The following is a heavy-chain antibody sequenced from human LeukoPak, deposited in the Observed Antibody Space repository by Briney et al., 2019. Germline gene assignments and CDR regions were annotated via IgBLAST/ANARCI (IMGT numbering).Heavy chain of an antibody. CDR2: IYYSGST. J-gene: IGHJ4*02. V-gene: IGHV4-59*08. CDR1: GGSISSYY. D-gene: IGHD3-3*01. Sequence: SETLSLTCTVSGGSISSYYWSWIRQPPGQELEWIGYIYYSGSTNYNPSLKSRVTISVDTSKNQFSLKLSSVTAADTAVYYCARHRRFLEWLGTDYWGQGTLVTVSS. CDR3: ARHRRFLEWLGTDY.